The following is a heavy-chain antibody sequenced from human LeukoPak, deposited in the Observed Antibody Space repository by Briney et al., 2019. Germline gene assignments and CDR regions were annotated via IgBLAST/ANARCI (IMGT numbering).Heavy chain of an antibody. D-gene: IGHD3-22*01. CDR2: ISWNSCSI. V-gene: IGHV3-9*01. Sequence: GGCLRLSCAASGFTFDDYAMHGVRQARGRGLEGVSGISWNSCSIRYADSVKGRFTISRENAQNSLYLPMNSLRAGDTALYYCAKDISCYYYDSSGYYHPGYFDLWGQGTLVTVSS. J-gene: IGHJ4*02. CDR3: AKDISCYYYDSSGYYHPGYFDL. CDR1: GFTFDDYA.